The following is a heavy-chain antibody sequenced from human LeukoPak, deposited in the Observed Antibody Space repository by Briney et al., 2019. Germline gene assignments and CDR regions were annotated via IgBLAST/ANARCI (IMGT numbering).Heavy chain of an antibody. D-gene: IGHD6-6*01. CDR3: ARHYSSFYYFDY. J-gene: IGHJ4*02. Sequence: SETLSLTCTVSGGSISSYYWSWVRQPPGKELEWIGYVYYSGSTKYNPSLKSRVTISVDTSQNQFSLRLISVTAADTAVYYCARHYSSFYYFDYWGQGTLVTVSS. CDR1: GGSISSYY. V-gene: IGHV4-59*08. CDR2: VYYSGST.